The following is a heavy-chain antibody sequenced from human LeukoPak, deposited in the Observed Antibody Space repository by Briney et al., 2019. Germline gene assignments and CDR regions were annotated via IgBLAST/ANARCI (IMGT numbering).Heavy chain of an antibody. V-gene: IGHV4-4*07. J-gene: IGHJ4*02. Sequence: KSSETLSLTCSVSGGSINVFYWSWIRQPAGKGLQWIGRISTSGNTDYNPSLKSRVTMSVDTSKNQFSLKVTSVTAADTAVYYCASDSFYESGGYFYYWGQGTPVTVSS. D-gene: IGHD3-22*01. CDR3: ASDSFYESGGYFYY. CDR1: GGSINVFY. CDR2: ISTSGNT.